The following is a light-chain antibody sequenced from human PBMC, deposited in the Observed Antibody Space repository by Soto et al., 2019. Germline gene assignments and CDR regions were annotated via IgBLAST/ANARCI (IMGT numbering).Light chain of an antibody. CDR3: QQCSDWPLCT. V-gene: IGKV3-15*01. J-gene: IGKJ5*01. CDR1: QSVSRY. Sequence: EIVMTQSPATLSVSPGETATLSCRASQSVSRYLAWYQHRPGQAPRLLIYDASHRATGIPARFSGSGSGTEFTPTVSGLQSEDFAVYSCQQCSDWPLCTFGQVTRVAIK. CDR2: DAS.